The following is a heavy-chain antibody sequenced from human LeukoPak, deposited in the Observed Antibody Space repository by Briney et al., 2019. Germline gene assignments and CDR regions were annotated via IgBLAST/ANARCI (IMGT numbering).Heavy chain of an antibody. CDR2: ISSNGGGT. CDR1: GFTFRTYA. J-gene: IGHJ4*02. D-gene: IGHD3-16*01. CDR3: VTLGADY. V-gene: IGHV3-64*01. Sequence: PGGSLRLSCAVSGFTFRTYAMHWVRQAPGKGLEYVSAISSNGGGTYYANSVKGRFTISRDNSKNTLYLQMGSLRPEDMAVYYCVTLGADYWGQGTLVTVSS.